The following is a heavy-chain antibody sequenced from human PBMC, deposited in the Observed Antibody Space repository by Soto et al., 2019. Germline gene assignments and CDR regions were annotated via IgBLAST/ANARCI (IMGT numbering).Heavy chain of an antibody. J-gene: IGHJ6*03. CDR3: ARNQWTTRLSGIYYYHYYMDV. CDR1: SGSISSSNW. D-gene: IGHD1-1*01. CDR2: IYHSGST. Sequence: SDTLSLTCAVSSGSISSSNWWSWVRQPPGKGLEWIGEIYHSGSTNYNPSLKSRVTISVDKSKNQFSLKLSSVTAADTVVYYCARNQWTTRLSGIYYYHYYMDVWGKGTTVTVSS. V-gene: IGHV4-4*02.